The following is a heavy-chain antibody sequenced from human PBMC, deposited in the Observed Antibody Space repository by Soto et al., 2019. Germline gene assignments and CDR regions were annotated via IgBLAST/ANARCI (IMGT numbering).Heavy chain of an antibody. CDR2: ISSSSSTI. CDR1: GFTFSSYS. Sequence: GGSLRLSCAASGFTFSSYSMNWVRQAPGKGLEWVSYISSSSSTIYYADSVKGRFTISRDNAKNSLYLQMNSLRDEDTAVYYCASDSPNYYDSSGSYPPLDYWGQGTLVTVTS. J-gene: IGHJ4*02. V-gene: IGHV3-48*02. CDR3: ASDSPNYYDSSGSYPPLDY. D-gene: IGHD3-22*01.